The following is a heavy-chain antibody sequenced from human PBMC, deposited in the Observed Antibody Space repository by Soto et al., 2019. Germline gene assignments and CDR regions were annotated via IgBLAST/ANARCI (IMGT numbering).Heavy chain of an antibody. CDR2: ISNSGGTT. J-gene: IGHJ6*03. V-gene: IGHV3-23*01. CDR1: GFTFSSSA. Sequence: EVQMLESGGGSVQPGGSLRLSCAASGFTFSSSAMNWVRQAPGKGLEWVSSISNSGGTTSYADSVKGRFTISRDNSKNTLYLQMNSLRAEDTAVYYCAKGSRGAYYYCMDVWGKGTTVTVSS. CDR3: AKGSRGAYYYCMDV.